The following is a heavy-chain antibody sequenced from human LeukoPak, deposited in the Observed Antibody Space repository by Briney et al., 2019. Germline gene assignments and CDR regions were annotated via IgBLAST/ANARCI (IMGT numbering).Heavy chain of an antibody. V-gene: IGHV1-46*01. CDR2: INPSGGST. Sequence: ASVKVSCKASGYTFTSYYMHWVRQAPGQGLEWMGIINPSGGSTSYAQKFQGRVTMTRDTSTSTVYMELSSLRSEDTAVYYCARPLYDSSGHYFYCQHWGQGTLVTVSS. D-gene: IGHD3-22*01. CDR1: GYTFTSYY. J-gene: IGHJ1*01. CDR3: ARPLYDSSGHYFYCQH.